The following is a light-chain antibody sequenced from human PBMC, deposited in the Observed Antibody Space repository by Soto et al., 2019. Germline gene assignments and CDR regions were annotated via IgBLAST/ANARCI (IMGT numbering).Light chain of an antibody. CDR1: QCVSSTY. CDR3: QQYGTSPPFT. Sequence: EIVLTQSPGTLSLSPGERATLSCRASQCVSSTYLAWYQQKPGQAPRVLVYGESNRATGIPDRFSGSGSGTDFTLTICRLEPEDFAVYFCQQYGTSPPFTFGQGTK. V-gene: IGKV3-20*01. J-gene: IGKJ2*01. CDR2: GES.